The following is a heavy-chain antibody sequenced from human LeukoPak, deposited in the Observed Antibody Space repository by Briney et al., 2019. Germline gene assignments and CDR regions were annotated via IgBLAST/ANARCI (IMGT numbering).Heavy chain of an antibody. CDR3: AKDRALRYYSESSGYRPDY. V-gene: IGHV3-23*01. Sequence: GGSLRLSCAASGFIFSSYAMSWVRQAPGKGLEWVSGISCGAGGTHHADSVRGRFTVSRDNSKNTLYLQMNSLRAEDTAVYYCAKDRALRYYSESSGYRPDYWGQGTLVTVSS. CDR2: ISCGAGGT. J-gene: IGHJ4*02. CDR1: GFIFSSYA. D-gene: IGHD3-22*01.